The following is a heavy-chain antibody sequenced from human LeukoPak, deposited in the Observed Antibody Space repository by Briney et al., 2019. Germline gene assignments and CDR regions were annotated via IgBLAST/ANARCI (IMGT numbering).Heavy chain of an antibody. Sequence: GGSLRLSCAASGFTFSNYAMSWVRQAPGKGLEWVSVISGNEDNTYYADSVKGRFTISRDNSKNTLYLQMNSLRAEDSALYYCAKAQYTSVWFSALGYWGQGTLVTVSS. CDR2: ISGNEDNT. D-gene: IGHD6-19*01. V-gene: IGHV3-23*01. CDR1: GFTFSNYA. J-gene: IGHJ4*02. CDR3: AKAQYTSVWFSALGY.